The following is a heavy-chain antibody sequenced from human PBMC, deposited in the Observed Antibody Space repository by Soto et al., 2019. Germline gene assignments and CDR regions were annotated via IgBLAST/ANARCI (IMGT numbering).Heavy chain of an antibody. V-gene: IGHV4-4*02. CDR3: ARLPGIAAAPHYYYGMDV. Sequence: SETLSLTCAVSGGSISSNNWWSWVCQPPGKGLEWIAEISYSGSTNYNPSLKSRVTTSVDTSKNQFSLKLSSVTAADTAVYYCARLPGIAAAPHYYYGMDVWGQGTTVTVSS. CDR1: GGSISSNNW. D-gene: IGHD6-13*01. J-gene: IGHJ6*02. CDR2: ISYSGST.